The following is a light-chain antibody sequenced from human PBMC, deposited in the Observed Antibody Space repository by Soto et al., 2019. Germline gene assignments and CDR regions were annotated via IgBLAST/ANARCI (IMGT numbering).Light chain of an antibody. V-gene: IGLV1-40*01. Sequence: QSVLTQPPSVSGAPGQRVTISCTGSSSNFGAGYDVHWYQQLPGTAPKLLIYGSSNRPSGVPARFSGSKSGTSASLAIGGLQSEDEADYYCAAWDDSLDGYVFGSGTKLTVL. CDR1: SSNFGAGYD. CDR2: GSS. J-gene: IGLJ1*01. CDR3: AAWDDSLDGYV.